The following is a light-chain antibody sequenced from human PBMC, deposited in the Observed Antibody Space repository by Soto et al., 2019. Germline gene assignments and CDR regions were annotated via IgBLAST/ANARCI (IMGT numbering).Light chain of an antibody. J-gene: IGLJ7*01. Sequence: QSALTQPASVSGSPGQSITISCTGTSSDVGSYNLVSWYQQHPGKAPKLMIYEGSKRPSGVSNRFSGSKSGNTASLTISGLQAEDEADYYCCSYAGSITFEAVFGGGTQLTVL. CDR3: CSYAGSITFEAV. CDR1: SSDVGSYNL. CDR2: EGS. V-gene: IGLV2-23*03.